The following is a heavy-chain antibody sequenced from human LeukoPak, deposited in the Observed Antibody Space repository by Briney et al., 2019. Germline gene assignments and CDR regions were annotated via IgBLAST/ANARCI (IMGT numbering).Heavy chain of an antibody. D-gene: IGHD5-12*01. J-gene: IGHJ4*02. V-gene: IGHV3-23*01. CDR2: ISGSSGST. CDR3: ISLGGYDFYY. CDR1: GFTFSSYA. Sequence: PGGSLRLSCAASGFTFSSYAMSWFRQAPGKGLEWVSAISGSSGSTYYADSVKGRFTISRDNSKNTLYLQMNSLRAEDTAVYYCISLGGYDFYYWGQGTLVTVSS.